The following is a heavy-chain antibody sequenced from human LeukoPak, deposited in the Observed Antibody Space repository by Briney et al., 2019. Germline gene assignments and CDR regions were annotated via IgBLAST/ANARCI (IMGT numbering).Heavy chain of an antibody. CDR3: ARSPPASPFDY. D-gene: IGHD2-2*01. Sequence: GGSLRLSCAASGFTVGRNYMSWVRQAPGKGLEWVSVIYSGGDTYYADSVKGRFTISRDISKNTLYLQINSLRAEDTAFYYCARSPPASPFDYWGQGTLVTVSS. CDR2: IYSGGDT. J-gene: IGHJ4*02. V-gene: IGHV3-53*01. CDR1: GFTVGRNY.